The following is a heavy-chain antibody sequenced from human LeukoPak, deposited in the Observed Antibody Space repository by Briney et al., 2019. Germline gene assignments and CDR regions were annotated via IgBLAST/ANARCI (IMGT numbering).Heavy chain of an antibody. J-gene: IGHJ4*02. Sequence: XISWVRQAPGQGLEWMGWISCYNGDTMYAQNVQGRVTMTTDTSTRTAYIELRSLSSDDTAMYYCARDPSNSSGYHAHFDSWGQGTLVTVSS. CDR1: X. D-gene: IGHD3-22*01. CDR2: ISCYNGDT. V-gene: IGHV1-18*01. CDR3: ARDPSNSSGYHAHFDS.